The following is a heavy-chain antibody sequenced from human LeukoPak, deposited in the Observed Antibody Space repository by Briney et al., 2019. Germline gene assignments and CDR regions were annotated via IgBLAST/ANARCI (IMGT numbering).Heavy chain of an antibody. CDR3: ARADRLHGGPYLIGP. CDR2: INPNSGGT. V-gene: IGHV1-2*02. CDR1: GYSFTDYY. J-gene: IGHJ5*02. Sequence: ASVKVSCKTSGYSFTDYYMHWVRQAPGRGLEWMGWINPNSGGTSSAQKFQGRVTMTRDTSITTVYMEVSWLTSDDTAIYYCARADRLHGGPYLIGPWGQGTLVTVSS. D-gene: IGHD2-21*01.